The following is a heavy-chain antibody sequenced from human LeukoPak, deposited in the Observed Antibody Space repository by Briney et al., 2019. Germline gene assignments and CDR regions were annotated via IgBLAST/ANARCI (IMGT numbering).Heavy chain of an antibody. CDR1: GFTFSTYW. V-gene: IGHV3-9*01. J-gene: IGHJ3*02. CDR3: AKGYYYHSSGYYDAFDI. D-gene: IGHD3-22*01. CDR2: ISWNSGTI. Sequence: GGSLRLSCAASGFTFSTYWMSWVRQAPGKGLEWVSGISWNSGTIGYADSVKGRFTISRDNAKNSLYLQMNSLRAEDTALYYCAKGYYYHSSGYYDAFDIWGQGTMVTVSS.